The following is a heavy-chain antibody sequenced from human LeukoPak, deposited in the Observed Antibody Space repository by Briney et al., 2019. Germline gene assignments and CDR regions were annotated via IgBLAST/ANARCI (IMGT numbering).Heavy chain of an antibody. J-gene: IGHJ5*02. Sequence: GGSLRLSCAASGYTVSSNYMCWVRQAPGKGLEWVSVIYSGGSTYYADSVKGRFTISRDNSKNTLYLQMNSLRAEDTAVYYCARDLTTVTTFDPWGQGTLVTVSS. D-gene: IGHD4-17*01. CDR2: IYSGGST. V-gene: IGHV3-66*01. CDR3: ARDLTTVTTFDP. CDR1: GYTVSSNY.